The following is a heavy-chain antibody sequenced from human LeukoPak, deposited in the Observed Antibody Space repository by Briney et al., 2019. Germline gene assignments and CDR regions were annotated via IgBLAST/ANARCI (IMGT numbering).Heavy chain of an antibody. Sequence: SETLSLTCAVYGGSFSGYYWSWIRQPPGKGLEWIGEINHSGSTNYNPSLKSRVTISVDTSKNQFSLKLSSVTAADTAVYYCARGLLLWFGELFWDYWGQGTLVTISS. D-gene: IGHD3-10*01. CDR1: GGSFSGYY. CDR3: ARGLLLWFGELFWDY. V-gene: IGHV4-34*01. J-gene: IGHJ4*02. CDR2: INHSGST.